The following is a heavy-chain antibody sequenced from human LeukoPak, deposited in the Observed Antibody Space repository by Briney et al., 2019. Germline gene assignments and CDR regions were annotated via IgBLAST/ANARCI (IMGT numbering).Heavy chain of an antibody. V-gene: IGHV3-48*04. CDR1: GFTFGSYS. CDR2: ISGDGTTI. D-gene: IGHD3-16*01. CDR3: AGHYGANDY. Sequence: SGGSLRLSCAASGFTFGSYSMNWVRQAPGKGLEWISYISGDGTTIYYADSVKGRFTISRDNAKNSLYLQMNSLRAEDTAVYYCAGHYGANDYWGQGTLVTVSS. J-gene: IGHJ4*02.